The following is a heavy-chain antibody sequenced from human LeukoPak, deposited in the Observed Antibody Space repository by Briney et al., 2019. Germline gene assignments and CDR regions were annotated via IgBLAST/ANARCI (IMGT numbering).Heavy chain of an antibody. V-gene: IGHV4-59*08. CDR2: IYYRGGT. Sequence: SETLSLTCTICGGSISSYYWSWIRQPPGKGLEWMGYIYYRGGTNYNLSLKSRVTIPVATSKHQFSLKLSSVTAADTAVLCCAGLVYYDSSGYATFDYWGQETLDTVSS. CDR3: AGLVYYDSSGYATFDY. J-gene: IGHJ4*02. D-gene: IGHD3-22*01. CDR1: GGSISSYY.